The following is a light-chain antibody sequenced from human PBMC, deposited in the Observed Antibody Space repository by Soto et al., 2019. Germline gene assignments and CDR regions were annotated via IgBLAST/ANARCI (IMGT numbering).Light chain of an antibody. J-gene: IGKJ3*01. CDR2: WAS. CDR1: QSILYRSISKSS. V-gene: IGKV4-1*01. CDR3: HPYDSFPFT. Sequence: DIVMTQSPESVALSLGGRATINCKSSQSILYRSISKSSLAWYQQKPGQPPKLLISWASTRQSGVPDRFSGSGSGTDFTLSISSLQAEDVAVYYCHPYDSFPFTFGPGTRVEIK.